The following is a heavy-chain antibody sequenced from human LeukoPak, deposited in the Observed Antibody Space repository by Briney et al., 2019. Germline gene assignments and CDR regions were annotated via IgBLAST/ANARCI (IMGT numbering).Heavy chain of an antibody. CDR1: GGSISSSSYY. V-gene: IGHV4-39*07. CDR3: ARRNYYDSSGLYYFDY. D-gene: IGHD3-22*01. Sequence: SETLSLTCTVSGGSISSSSYYWGWIRQPPGKGLEWIGSIYYSGSTYYNPPLKSRVTISVDTSKNQFSLKLSSVTAADTAVYYCARRNYYDSSGLYYFDYWGQGTLVTVSS. J-gene: IGHJ4*02. CDR2: IYYSGST.